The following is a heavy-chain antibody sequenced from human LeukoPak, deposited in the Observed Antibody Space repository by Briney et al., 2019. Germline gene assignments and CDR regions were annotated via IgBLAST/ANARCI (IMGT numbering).Heavy chain of an antibody. CDR3: ARLYYDILTFDY. V-gene: IGHV4-61*08. Sequence: SETLSLTCAVSGASVSSGGYSWSWIRQPQGKGLEWIGYIYYSGSTNYNPSLKSRVTISVDTSKNQFSLNLSSVTAADTAVYYCARLYYDILTFDYWGQGALVTVSS. D-gene: IGHD3-9*01. CDR1: GASVSSGGYS. J-gene: IGHJ4*02. CDR2: IYYSGST.